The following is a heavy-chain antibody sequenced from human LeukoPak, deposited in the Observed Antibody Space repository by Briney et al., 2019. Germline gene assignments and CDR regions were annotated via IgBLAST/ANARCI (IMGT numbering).Heavy chain of an antibody. CDR1: GFIFSSYN. V-gene: IGHV3-21*06. CDR3: ASTIVTTVYPPGWYFDL. J-gene: IGHJ2*01. CDR2: ISSRSRDV. Sequence: GGSLRLSCTASGFIFSSYNMNWVRQAPGKGLEWVSSISSRSRDVYYADSVKGRFTISRDNTKSSLFLQMDSLRAEDTAVYYCASTIVTTVYPPGWYFDLWGRGTQVTVSS. D-gene: IGHD4-17*01.